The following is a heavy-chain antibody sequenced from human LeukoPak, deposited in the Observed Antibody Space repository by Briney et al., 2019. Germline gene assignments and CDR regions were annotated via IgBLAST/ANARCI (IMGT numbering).Heavy chain of an antibody. CDR2: IITGGSTI. V-gene: IGHV3-11*01. J-gene: IGHJ4*02. CDR3: AIGYDYVWGSYRCRTTLVGY. CDR1: GFTFSDYY. Sequence: GGSLRLSCAASGFTFSDYYMSWIRQAPGEGREWVSYIITGGSTIYYADSVKGRFTLARDNAKNSLYLQMDSLRAEDTAVYYCAIGYDYVWGSYRCRTTLVGYWGQGTLVIVSS. D-gene: IGHD3-16*02.